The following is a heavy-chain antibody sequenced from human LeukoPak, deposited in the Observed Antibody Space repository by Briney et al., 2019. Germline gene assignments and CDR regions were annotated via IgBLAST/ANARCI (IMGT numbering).Heavy chain of an antibody. D-gene: IGHD3-22*01. Sequence: GGSLRLSCSGSGFTFSTYTINWVRQAPGKGLEWVSSISGTSTYIHYADSLKGRITISRDNARNSLYLQMNSLRAEDTALYYCARGGHYYIGGAYDQGDAFDIWGQGTMVTVSS. CDR1: GFTFSTYT. CDR2: ISGTSTYI. V-gene: IGHV3-21*01. CDR3: ARGGHYYIGGAYDQGDAFDI. J-gene: IGHJ3*02.